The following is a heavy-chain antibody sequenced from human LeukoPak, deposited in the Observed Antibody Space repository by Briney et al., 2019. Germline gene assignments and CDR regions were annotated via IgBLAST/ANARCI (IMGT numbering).Heavy chain of an antibody. CDR2: ISAYNGNT. V-gene: IGHV1-18*01. CDR1: GYTFTSYG. D-gene: IGHD4-17*01. Sequence: GASVKVSCKASGYTFTSYGISWVRQAPGQGLEWMGWISAYNGNTNYAQKLQGRVTMTTDTSTSTAYMELSSLRSEDTAVYYCARGAQTWDYGDSFFDYWGQGTLVTVSS. J-gene: IGHJ4*02. CDR3: ARGAQTWDYGDSFFDY.